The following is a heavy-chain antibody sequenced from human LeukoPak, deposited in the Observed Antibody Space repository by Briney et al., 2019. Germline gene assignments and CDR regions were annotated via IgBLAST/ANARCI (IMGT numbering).Heavy chain of an antibody. Sequence: QSGGSLRLSCAASGFTFSSYEMNWVRQAPGKGLEWVSYISSSGSTIYYADSVKGRFTISRDNAKNSLYLQMNSLRAEDTAVYYCARRQAAAAAHPWDKYGMDVWGQGTTVTVSS. J-gene: IGHJ6*02. CDR1: GFTFSSYE. D-gene: IGHD6-13*01. V-gene: IGHV3-48*03. CDR2: ISSSGSTI. CDR3: ARRQAAAAAHPWDKYGMDV.